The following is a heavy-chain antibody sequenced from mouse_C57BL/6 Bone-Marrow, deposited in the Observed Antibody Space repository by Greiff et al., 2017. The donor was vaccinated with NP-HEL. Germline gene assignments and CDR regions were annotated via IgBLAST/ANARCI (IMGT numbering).Heavy chain of an antibody. CDR3: ARESWFAY. J-gene: IGHJ3*01. Sequence: VQLQQPGAELVKPGASVKLSCKASGYTFTSYWMQWVKQRPGQGLEWIGEIDPSDSYTNYNQKFKGKPTLTVDTSSSTAYMQLSSLTSEDSAVYYCARESWFAYWGQGTLVTVSA. CDR2: IDPSDSYT. CDR1: GYTFTSYW. V-gene: IGHV1-50*01.